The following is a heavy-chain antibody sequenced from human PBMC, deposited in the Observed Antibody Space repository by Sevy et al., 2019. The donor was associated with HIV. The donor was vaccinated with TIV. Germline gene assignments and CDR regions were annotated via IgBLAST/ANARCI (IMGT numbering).Heavy chain of an antibody. CDR3: AITKDYYDNSGSPFDY. J-gene: IGHJ4*02. Sequence: ASVKVSCKVSGYTLTKLAMHWVRQAPGKGLEWMGTFDPEDGETIYAQKFQGRGTMTEDTSTDTAYMELSSLRSEDTTVFYCAITKDYYDNSGSPFDYWGQGALVTVSS. CDR1: GYTLTKLA. D-gene: IGHD3-22*01. CDR2: FDPEDGET. V-gene: IGHV1-24*01.